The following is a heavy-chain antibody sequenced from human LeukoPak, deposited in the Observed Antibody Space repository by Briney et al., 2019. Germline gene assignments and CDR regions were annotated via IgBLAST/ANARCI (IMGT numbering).Heavy chain of an antibody. Sequence: PGRSLRLSCAASGFTFSRYWMHWVRQAPGKGLVWVSRINSDASSTSYADSVKGRFTISRDNAKSTLYLQMNSLRAEDTAVYYCAVSGDGHNYFDYWGQGTLVTVSS. J-gene: IGHJ4*02. CDR3: AVSGDGHNYFDY. D-gene: IGHD5-24*01. V-gene: IGHV3-74*01. CDR1: GFTFSRYW. CDR2: INSDASST.